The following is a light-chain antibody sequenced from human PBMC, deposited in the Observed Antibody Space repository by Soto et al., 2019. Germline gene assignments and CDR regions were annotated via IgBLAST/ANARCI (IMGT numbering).Light chain of an antibody. CDR1: QYIGSA. Sequence: VVLTHSPATLSVSPGYRSTLSFMASQYIGSAVAWYHQRSGQAPRLLIFDASIRVPTTPARFSGSVSGTEFTLTISSLESEDFAVYYCQHFGSSLRTFGQGTKVNIK. V-gene: IGKV3-15*01. J-gene: IGKJ1*01. CDR2: DAS. CDR3: QHFGSSLRT.